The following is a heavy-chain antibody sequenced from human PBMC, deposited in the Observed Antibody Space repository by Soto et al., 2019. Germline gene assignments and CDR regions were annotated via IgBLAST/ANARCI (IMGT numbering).Heavy chain of an antibody. CDR3: ARRAWDSCYGIDV. Sequence: VQLVESGGGEVQPGRSLRLSCAASGFTYTDFDLHWVRQAPGKGLGWVAIISYDGSDKYYADSVKGRFAISRDNPKTTLYLEMNRLRPEDTAVYFCARRAWDSCYGIDVWGQGTTVTVFS. D-gene: IGHD1-26*01. CDR2: ISYDGSDK. CDR1: GFTYTDFD. V-gene: IGHV3-30*09. J-gene: IGHJ6*02.